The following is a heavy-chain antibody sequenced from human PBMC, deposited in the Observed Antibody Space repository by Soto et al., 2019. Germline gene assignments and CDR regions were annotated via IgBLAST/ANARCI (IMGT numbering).Heavy chain of an antibody. CDR1: GGSLSGYY. CDR2: ISHRGNT. CDR3: ARGYATGCRVVRY. J-gene: IGHJ4*02. D-gene: IGHD2-2*01. V-gene: IGHV4-34*01. Sequence: QVQLQQWGAGLLKPSETLSLTCAVYGGSLSGYYWTWIRQPPGKGLEWIGEISHRGNTDYNPSLKSRVTIELDMSKNQVSLKLAPVNVAGTAVSFCARGYATGCRVVRYWGQGTLVTVSS.